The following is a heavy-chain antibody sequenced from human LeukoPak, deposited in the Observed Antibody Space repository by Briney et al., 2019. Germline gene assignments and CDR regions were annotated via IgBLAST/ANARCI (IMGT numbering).Heavy chain of an antibody. CDR3: AFRGYSGSY. D-gene: IGHD5-12*01. V-gene: IGHV3-23*01. J-gene: IGHJ4*02. CDR1: GFTFSTYA. Sequence: GGSLRLSCAASGFTFSTYAMSWVRQAPGKGLEWVSAVSGSGGTTYYADSVKGRFTISRDNSKNTMCLQMNSLRADDTAVYYCAFRGYSGSYWGQGTLVTVSS. CDR2: VSGSGGTT.